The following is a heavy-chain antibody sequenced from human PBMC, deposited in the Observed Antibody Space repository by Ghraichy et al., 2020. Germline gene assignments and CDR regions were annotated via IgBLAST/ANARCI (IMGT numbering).Heavy chain of an antibody. CDR1: GGSFSGYY. J-gene: IGHJ1*01. CDR3: ARVYSSGWFYFQH. V-gene: IGHV4-34*01. CDR2: INHSGST. Sequence: SETLSLTCAVYGGSFSGYYWSWIRQPPGKGLEWIGEINHSGSTNYNPSLKSRVTISVDTSKIQFSLKLSSVTAADTAVYYCARVYSSGWFYFQHWGQGTLVTVSS. D-gene: IGHD6-19*01.